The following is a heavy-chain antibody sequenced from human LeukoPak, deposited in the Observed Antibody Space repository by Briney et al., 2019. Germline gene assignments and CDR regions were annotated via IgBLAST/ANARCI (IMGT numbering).Heavy chain of an antibody. Sequence: GGSLRLSCAASGFTFSSYAMSWVRQAPGKGLEWVSAISGSGGSTYYADSVKGRFTISRDNSKNTLYLQMNSLRAEDTAVYYCAKDGHYDSSGFTLQYWGQGTLVTVSS. J-gene: IGHJ1*01. CDR2: ISGSGGST. D-gene: IGHD3-22*01. V-gene: IGHV3-23*01. CDR3: AKDGHYDSSGFTLQY. CDR1: GFTFSSYA.